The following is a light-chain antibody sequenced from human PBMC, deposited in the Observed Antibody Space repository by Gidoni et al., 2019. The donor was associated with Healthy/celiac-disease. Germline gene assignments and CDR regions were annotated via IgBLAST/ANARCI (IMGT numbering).Light chain of an antibody. Sequence: DIQLTQSPSFLSASVGDRVTITCRASQGISSYLAWYQQKPGKAPKHLIYAASTLQSGVPSRFSGSGSGTEFTLTISSLQHEDFATYYCQQLNSYPPFTFGPGTKVDIK. V-gene: IGKV1-9*01. CDR2: AAS. CDR3: QQLNSYPPFT. J-gene: IGKJ3*01. CDR1: QGISSY.